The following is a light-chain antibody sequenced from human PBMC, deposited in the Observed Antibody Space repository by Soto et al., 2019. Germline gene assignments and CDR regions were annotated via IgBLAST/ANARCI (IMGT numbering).Light chain of an antibody. CDR1: ENINTD. V-gene: IGKV1-39*01. CDR2: AAS. Sequence: DLQMTQSPSSLSASVEDRVNITCRASENINTDLNWFQQKPGTAPKLLIFAASGLQGWVPSRFSGSGSGTDFTLTISSLQPEDFATYFCQQSYSLPYTFGQGTKLEIK. CDR3: QQSYSLPYT. J-gene: IGKJ2*01.